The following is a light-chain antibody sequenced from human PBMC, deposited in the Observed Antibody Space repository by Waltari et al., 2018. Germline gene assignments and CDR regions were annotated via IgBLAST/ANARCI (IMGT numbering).Light chain of an antibody. Sequence: QSALTQPASVSGSPGQSITISCTGTTSDIGRLVSWYQQHPDKVPNLIIFEVTQRPSGVSNRFSGSKSGNTASLTISGLQAEDEANYYCCSYAGSHSLMFGGGTKLTVL. J-gene: IGLJ3*02. CDR3: CSYAGSHSLM. V-gene: IGLV2-23*02. CDR2: EVT. CDR1: TSDIGRL.